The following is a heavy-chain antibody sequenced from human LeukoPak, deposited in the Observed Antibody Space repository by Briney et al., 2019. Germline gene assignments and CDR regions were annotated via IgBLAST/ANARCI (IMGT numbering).Heavy chain of an antibody. D-gene: IGHD2-2*01. V-gene: IGHV3-48*01. Sequence: GGSLRLSCAASGFTFSGYSMNGVRQAPGKGLEGVSYISSSSSTIYYADSVKGRFTISRDNAKNSLYLQMNSLRAEDTAVYYCARGFVVVPAANGYWGQGTLVTVSS. CDR1: GFTFSGYS. CDR2: ISSSSSTI. J-gene: IGHJ4*02. CDR3: ARGFVVVPAANGY.